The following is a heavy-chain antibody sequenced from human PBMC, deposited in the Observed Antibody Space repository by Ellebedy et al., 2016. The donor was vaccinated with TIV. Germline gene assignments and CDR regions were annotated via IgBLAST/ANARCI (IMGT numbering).Heavy chain of an antibody. V-gene: IGHV1-2*02. D-gene: IGHD3-10*01. CDR3: ARDYYRDAFDI. CDR1: GYTFTGYY. CDR2: INPNSGGT. Sequence: ASVKVSCKASGYTFTGYYMHWVRQAPGQGLEWMGWINPNSGGTNYAQKFQGRVTITADESTSTAYMELNSLRSEDTAVYYCARDYYRDAFDIWGQGTMVTVSS. J-gene: IGHJ3*02.